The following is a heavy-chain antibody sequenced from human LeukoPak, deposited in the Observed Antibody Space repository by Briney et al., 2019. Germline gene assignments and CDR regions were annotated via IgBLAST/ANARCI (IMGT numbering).Heavy chain of an antibody. D-gene: IGHD1-26*01. CDR1: GYTFTAYY. Sequence: VASVKVSCKASGYTFTAYYMQWVRQAPGQGLEWMGWINPNTGGTDYAQKFQGRVTMTRDTSLSTASMELSRLNSDDTAVYFCARASETYSLDYWGKGTPVTVSS. J-gene: IGHJ4*02. CDR2: INPNTGGT. CDR3: ARASETYSLDY. V-gene: IGHV1-2*02.